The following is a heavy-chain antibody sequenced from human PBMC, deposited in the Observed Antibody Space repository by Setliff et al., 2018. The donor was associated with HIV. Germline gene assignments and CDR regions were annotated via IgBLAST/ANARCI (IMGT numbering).Heavy chain of an antibody. CDR1: GSTFSSYS. Sequence: PGGSLRLSCAASGSTFSSYSMNWVRQAPGKGLEWVSSISSSSSYIYYADSVKGRFTISRDNAKNSLYLQMNSLRAEDTAVYYCARDYGSSGYYYAYRNDAFDIWGQGTMVTVSS. V-gene: IGHV3-21*01. J-gene: IGHJ3*02. CDR2: ISSSSSYI. CDR3: ARDYGSSGYYYAYRNDAFDI. D-gene: IGHD3-22*01.